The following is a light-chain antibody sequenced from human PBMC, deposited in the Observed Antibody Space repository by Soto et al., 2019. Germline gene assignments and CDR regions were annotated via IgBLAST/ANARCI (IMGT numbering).Light chain of an antibody. Sequence: DIVMTQSPLSLPVTPGEPASISCRSGQSLLHSNGYNYLDWYLQKPGQSPQLLIYLGSNRASGVPDRFSGSGSDTDFTLKITRVEAEDVGAYYCMQSLQSPWTFGQGTKVEIK. V-gene: IGKV2-28*01. CDR1: QSLLHSNGYNY. J-gene: IGKJ1*01. CDR3: MQSLQSPWT. CDR2: LGS.